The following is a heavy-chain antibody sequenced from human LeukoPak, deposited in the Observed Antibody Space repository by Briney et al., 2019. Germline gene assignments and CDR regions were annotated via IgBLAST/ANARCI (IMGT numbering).Heavy chain of an antibody. CDR2: MSGSGGST. D-gene: IGHD3-10*01. V-gene: IGHV3-23*01. Sequence: GGSLRLSCAASGFTFSIYGMSWVRQAPGRGLEWVSAMSGSGGSTYYADSVKGRFTISRDNSKNTLYLQMNSLRAEDTAVYYCAKDLGGSGTNDAFDIWGQGTMVTVSS. CDR3: AKDLGGSGTNDAFDI. CDR1: GFTFSIYG. J-gene: IGHJ3*02.